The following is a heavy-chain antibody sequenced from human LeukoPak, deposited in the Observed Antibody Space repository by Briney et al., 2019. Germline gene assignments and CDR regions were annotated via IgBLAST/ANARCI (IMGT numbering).Heavy chain of an antibody. CDR1: GFTFSSYG. V-gene: IGHV3-30*18. J-gene: IGHJ6*02. CDR2: VSYDGIDK. D-gene: IGHD6-13*01. Sequence: GRSLRLSCAASGFTFSSYGIHWVRQAPGKGLEWVAVVSYDGIDKYYADSVKGRFTISRDNSKNTLYLQMNSLRAEDTAVYYCAKSHSSPPYYYYGMDVWGRGTTVTVSS. CDR3: AKSHSSPPYYYYGMDV.